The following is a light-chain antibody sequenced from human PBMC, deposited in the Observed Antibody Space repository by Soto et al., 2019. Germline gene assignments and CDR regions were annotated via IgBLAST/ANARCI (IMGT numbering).Light chain of an antibody. CDR1: SSNIGAGYD. J-gene: IGLJ1*01. Sequence: QSVLTQPPSVSGAPGQRVTISCTVSSSNIGAGYDVHWYQQPPGTAPKLLTFRTNNRPSGVPDRFSGSKSGTSASLAITGLQAEDEADYYCQSYDSSLSAYVFATGTKVTVL. CDR3: QSYDSSLSAYV. V-gene: IGLV1-40*01. CDR2: RTN.